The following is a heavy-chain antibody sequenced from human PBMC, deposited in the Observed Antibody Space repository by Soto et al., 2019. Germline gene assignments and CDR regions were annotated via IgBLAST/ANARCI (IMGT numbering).Heavy chain of an antibody. Sequence: SETLSLTCTVSGGSISSYYWSWSRQPPGKGLEWIGYIYYSGSTNYNPSLKSRVTISVDTSKNQFSLKLSSVTAADTAVYYCARGSTMVRGVIGYYYYYGMDVWGQGTTVT. D-gene: IGHD3-10*01. V-gene: IGHV4-59*01. J-gene: IGHJ6*02. CDR3: ARGSTMVRGVIGYYYYYGMDV. CDR2: IYYSGST. CDR1: GGSISSYY.